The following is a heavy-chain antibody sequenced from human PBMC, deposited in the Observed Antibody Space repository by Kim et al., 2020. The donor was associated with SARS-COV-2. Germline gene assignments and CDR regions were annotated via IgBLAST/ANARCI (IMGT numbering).Heavy chain of an antibody. D-gene: IGHD3-10*01. Sequence: GESLKISCKGSGYSFTSYWISWVRQMPGKGLEWMGRIDPSDSYTNYSPSFQGHVTISADKSISTAYLQWSSLKASDTAMYYCARHISKTRYGSGSYYFDYWGQGTLVTVSS. CDR3: ARHISKTRYGSGSYYFDY. V-gene: IGHV5-10-1*01. J-gene: IGHJ4*02. CDR2: IDPSDSYT. CDR1: GYSFTSYW.